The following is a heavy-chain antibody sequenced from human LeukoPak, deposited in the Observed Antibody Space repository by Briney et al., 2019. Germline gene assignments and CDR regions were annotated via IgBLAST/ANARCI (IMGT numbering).Heavy chain of an antibody. CDR2: ISGGGETT. D-gene: IGHD4-17*01. CDR1: GFTFNNYA. CDR3: ARDYADYVGYFVFDY. V-gene: IGHV3-23*01. Sequence: GGSLRLSCAASGFTFNNYAMNWVRQAPGKGLEWVSSISGGGETTYYADSAKGRFTISRDNSQNTLYLQMNSLRAEDTAVYYCARDYADYVGYFVFDYWGQGTLVTVSS. J-gene: IGHJ4*02.